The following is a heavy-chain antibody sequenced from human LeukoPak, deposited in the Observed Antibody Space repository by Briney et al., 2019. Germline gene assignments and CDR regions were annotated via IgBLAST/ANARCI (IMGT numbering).Heavy chain of an antibody. V-gene: IGHV1-3*01. D-gene: IGHD3-9*01. CDR1: GYTFTSYA. Sequence: GASVKVSCKASGYTFTSYAMDWVRQAPGQRLEWMGWINAGNGNTKYSQKSQGRVTITRDTSASTAYMELSSLRSEDTAVYYCARSEDLDWLSSYYYYGMDVWGQGTTVTVSS. CDR2: INAGNGNT. J-gene: IGHJ6*02. CDR3: ARSEDLDWLSSYYYYGMDV.